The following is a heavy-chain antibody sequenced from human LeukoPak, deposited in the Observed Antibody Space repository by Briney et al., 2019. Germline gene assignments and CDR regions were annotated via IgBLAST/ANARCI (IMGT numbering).Heavy chain of an antibody. V-gene: IGHV3-21*01. Sequence: GGSLRLSCAASGFTVSSNYMSWVRQAPGKGLEWVSSISSSSSYIYYADSVKGRFTISRDNAKNSLYLQMNSLRAEDTAVYYCARDAPVWVVGATGDAFDIWGQGTMVTVSS. D-gene: IGHD1-26*01. J-gene: IGHJ3*02. CDR1: GFTVSSNY. CDR3: ARDAPVWVVGATGDAFDI. CDR2: ISSSSSYI.